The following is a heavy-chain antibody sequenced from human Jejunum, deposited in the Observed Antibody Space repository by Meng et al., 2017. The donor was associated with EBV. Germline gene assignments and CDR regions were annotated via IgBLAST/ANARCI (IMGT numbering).Heavy chain of an antibody. V-gene: IGHV2-5*02. J-gene: IGHJ4*02. CDR2: IYWDNDK. D-gene: IGHD6-19*01. CDR3: AHRRWDSSGWYGGHFDY. Sequence: QITPTGSGAALRKTTQTLPLTCSLSGFSVSTSGEGVGWIRQPPGASLEWLAVIYWDNDKRYSPSLKSRLTVTRDTSKNQVVLTMTNMDPVDTATYYCAHRRWDSSGWYGGHFDYWGPGSLVTVSS. CDR1: GFSVSTSGEG.